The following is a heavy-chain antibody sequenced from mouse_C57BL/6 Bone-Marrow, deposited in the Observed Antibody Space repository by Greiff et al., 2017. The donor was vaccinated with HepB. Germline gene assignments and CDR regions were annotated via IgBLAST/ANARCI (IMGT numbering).Heavy chain of an antibody. V-gene: IGHV1-19*01. Sequence: EVQLQQSGPVLVKPGASVKMSCKASGYTFTDYYMNWVKQSHGKSLEWIGVINPYNGGTSYNQKFKGKATLTVDKSSSTAYMELNSLTSEDSAVYYCARSSFESLSWGQGTTLTVSS. CDR1: GYTFTDYY. CDR2: INPYNGGT. CDR3: ARSSFESLS. J-gene: IGHJ2*01.